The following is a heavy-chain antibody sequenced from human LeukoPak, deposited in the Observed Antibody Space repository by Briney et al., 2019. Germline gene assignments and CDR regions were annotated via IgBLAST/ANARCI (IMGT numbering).Heavy chain of an antibody. J-gene: IGHJ6*03. Sequence: PGGSLRLSCAASGFTFSSYGMHWVRQAPGKGPVWVSRIKTDGSITDYADSVKGRFTISGDNAKNTLYLQMNSLRAEDTAVYYCARDRRLWNMDVWGTGTTVTISS. CDR3: ARDRRLWNMDV. D-gene: IGHD4/OR15-4a*01. CDR2: IKTDGSIT. V-gene: IGHV3-74*01. CDR1: GFTFSSYG.